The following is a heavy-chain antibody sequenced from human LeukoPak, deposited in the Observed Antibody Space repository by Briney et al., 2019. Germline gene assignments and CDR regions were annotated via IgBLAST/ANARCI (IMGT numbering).Heavy chain of an antibody. CDR2: IGYSGGDI. J-gene: IGHJ4*02. D-gene: IGHD4-23*01. Sequence: QTGGSLRLSCAASGFTFSSYAMTWVRQAPGKGLEWVSVIGYSGGDIQYADSVKGRFTISRDNSKNTLYLQMNSLRVEDTAVYYCAKYAPPTTVVTRFFDYWGQGTLVTVPS. V-gene: IGHV3-23*01. CDR1: GFTFSSYA. CDR3: AKYAPPTTVVTRFFDY.